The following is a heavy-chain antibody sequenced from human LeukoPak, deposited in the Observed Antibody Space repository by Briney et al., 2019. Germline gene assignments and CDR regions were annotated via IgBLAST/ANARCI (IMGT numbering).Heavy chain of an antibody. CDR2: ANSDGSDT. CDR1: GFTFSDYW. J-gene: IGHJ4*02. D-gene: IGHD2-2*01. Sequence: GRSLRLSCAASGFTFSDYWMHWVRQAPGKGLVWVSRANSDGSDTSYADSVKGRFTISRDNAKNTLYLQMNSLRAEDTAVYYCARGYCSSTSCLSRFADYWGQGALVTVSS. V-gene: IGHV3-74*01. CDR3: ARGYCSSTSCLSRFADY.